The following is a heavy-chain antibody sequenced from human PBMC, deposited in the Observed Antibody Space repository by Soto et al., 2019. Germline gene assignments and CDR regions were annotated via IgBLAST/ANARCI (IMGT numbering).Heavy chain of an antibody. CDR3: ARVPLTTVTTYCYYYMDV. CDR1: GYTFTSYG. V-gene: IGHV1-18*01. D-gene: IGHD4-4*01. Sequence: GASVKISCKASGYTFTSYGISCVRQAPGQGLEWMGWISAYNGNTNYAQKLQGRVTMTTDTSTSTAYMELRSLRSDDTAVYYCARVPLTTVTTYCYYYMDVRGKGTTVTVSS. J-gene: IGHJ6*03. CDR2: ISAYNGNT.